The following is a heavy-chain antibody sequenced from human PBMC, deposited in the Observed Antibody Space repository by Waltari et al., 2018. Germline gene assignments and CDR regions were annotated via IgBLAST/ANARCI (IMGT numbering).Heavy chain of an antibody. J-gene: IGHJ5*02. CDR2: ISYSGST. V-gene: IGHV4-39*01. Sequence: QLQLQESGPGLVKPSETLSLTCTASGGSISSARYYWGWLRPPPGKGREWIGIISYSGSTYYNPSLKSRVTISVDTSKNQFSLKLGSVTAADTAVYYCARLSYHIVTGYGWFDPWGLGTLVTVSS. CDR3: ARLSYHIVTGYGWFDP. CDR1: GGSISSARYY. D-gene: IGHD3-9*01.